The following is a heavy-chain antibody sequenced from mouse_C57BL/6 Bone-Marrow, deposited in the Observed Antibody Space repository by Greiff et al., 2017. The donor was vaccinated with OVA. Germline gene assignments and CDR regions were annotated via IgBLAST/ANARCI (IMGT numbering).Heavy chain of an antibody. CDR3: TTSYGSRGSY. V-gene: IGHV14-4*01. Sequence: EVKLQEPGAELVRPGASVKLSCTASGFTIKDDYMHWVKQRPEQGLEWIGWIDPDNGDTEYASKFQGKATITADIASNTAHLQLSSLTSEDTAVYDCTTSYGSRGSYWGQGTTLTVSS. J-gene: IGHJ2*01. CDR1: GFTIKDDY. D-gene: IGHD1-1*01. CDR2: IDPDNGDT.